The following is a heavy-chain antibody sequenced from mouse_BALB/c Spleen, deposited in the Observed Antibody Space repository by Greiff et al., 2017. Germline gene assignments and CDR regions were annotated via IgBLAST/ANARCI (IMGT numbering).Heavy chain of an antibody. CDR3: ASPYDG. CDR2: ISDGGSYT. CDR1: GFTFSDYY. V-gene: IGHV5-4*02. J-gene: IGHJ3*02. Sequence: EVQLVESGGGLVKPGGSLKLSCAASGFTFSDYYMHWVRQTPEKRLEWVATISDGGSYTYYPDSVKGRFTISRDNAKNNLYLQMSSLKSEDTAMYYCASPYDGWGQGTTVTVSA. D-gene: IGHD2-12*01.